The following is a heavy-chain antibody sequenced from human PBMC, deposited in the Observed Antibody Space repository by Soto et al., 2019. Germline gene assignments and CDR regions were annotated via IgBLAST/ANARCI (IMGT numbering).Heavy chain of an antibody. CDR3: ARVSIAVAGIAYYFDY. CDR1: GFSFSSCA. CDR2: VSHDGSNK. Sequence: QVQLVESGGGVVQPGRSLRLSCAASGFSFSSCAMNWVRQAPGKGLEWVAVVSHDGSNKYYADSVKGRVTISRDNSINTVYLQMNSLRAEDTAVYYCARVSIAVAGIAYYFDYWGQGTLVTVSS. V-gene: IGHV3-30-3*01. D-gene: IGHD6-19*01. J-gene: IGHJ4*02.